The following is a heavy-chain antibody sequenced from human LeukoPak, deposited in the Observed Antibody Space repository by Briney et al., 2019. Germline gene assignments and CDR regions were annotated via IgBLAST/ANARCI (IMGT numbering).Heavy chain of an antibody. CDR3: ARGLRYCSSTSCQSALGY. V-gene: IGHV7-4-1*02. Sequence: EASVKVSCKASGYTFTDYAMSWVRQAPGQGLESMEWINTGTGNPTYAQGFTGRFVFSLDTSVSTAYLQISSLKAEDTAVYYCARGLRYCSSTSCQSALGYWGQGTLVTVSS. CDR2: INTGTGNP. CDR1: GYTFTDYA. D-gene: IGHD2-2*01. J-gene: IGHJ4*02.